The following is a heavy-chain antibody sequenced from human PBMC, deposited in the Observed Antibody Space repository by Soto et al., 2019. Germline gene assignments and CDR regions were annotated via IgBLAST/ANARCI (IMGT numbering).Heavy chain of an antibody. J-gene: IGHJ4*02. Sequence: ASVKVCCKASGYTFTSFGISSVPQAPGQGLEWMGWISAYNGNTNYAQKLQGRVTMTTDTSTSTAYMELRSLRSDDTAVYYCARDPLTYYDSSGTRFDYWGQGTLVTVS. D-gene: IGHD3-22*01. CDR3: ARDPLTYYDSSGTRFDY. CDR2: ISAYNGNT. V-gene: IGHV1-18*01. CDR1: GYTFTSFG.